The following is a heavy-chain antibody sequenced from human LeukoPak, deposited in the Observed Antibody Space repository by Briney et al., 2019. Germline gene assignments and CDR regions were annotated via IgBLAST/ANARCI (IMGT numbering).Heavy chain of an antibody. Sequence: SGGSLRLSCSASGFTFSSYEMNWVRQAPGKGLEWISYIIGSGDIIYYADSVKGRFTISRDNAKNSLFLQMNSLTADDTAVYYCARERTTIVSGTTIGAYWGQGTLVTVSS. CDR3: ARERTTIVSGTTIGAY. CDR1: GFTFSSYE. D-gene: IGHD2/OR15-2a*01. J-gene: IGHJ4*02. CDR2: IIGSGDII. V-gene: IGHV3-48*03.